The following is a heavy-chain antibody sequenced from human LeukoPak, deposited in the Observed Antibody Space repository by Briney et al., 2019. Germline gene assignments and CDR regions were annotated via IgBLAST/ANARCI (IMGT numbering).Heavy chain of an antibody. J-gene: IGHJ4*02. CDR2: IKEDDKKR. CDR3: ARDGSSFDY. CDR1: GLTFRNYA. Sequence: GGSLRLSCAASGLTFRNYAIHWVRQAPGKGLEWVANIKEDDKKRYYVDSVKGRFTISRDNAKSSLYLQMDSLRVEDTAVYYCARDGSSFDYWGQGALVTVSS. V-gene: IGHV3-7*01. D-gene: IGHD2-15*01.